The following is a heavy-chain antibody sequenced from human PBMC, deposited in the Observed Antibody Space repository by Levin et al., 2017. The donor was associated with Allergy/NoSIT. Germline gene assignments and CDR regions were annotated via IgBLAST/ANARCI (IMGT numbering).Heavy chain of an antibody. Sequence: SETLSLTCSVSGDSISRGFYYWSWIRQPAGEGLEWIGRIYVTGSTNYSPSLKSRVTISLDRSKDQVSLKINSVTAADTAVYYCAEDLECFSGYKPYCYMDVWGKGTTVTVSS. V-gene: IGHV4-61*02. D-gene: IGHD5-12*01. CDR2: IYVTGST. CDR3: AEDLECFSGYKPYCYMDV. J-gene: IGHJ6*03. CDR1: GDSISRGFYY.